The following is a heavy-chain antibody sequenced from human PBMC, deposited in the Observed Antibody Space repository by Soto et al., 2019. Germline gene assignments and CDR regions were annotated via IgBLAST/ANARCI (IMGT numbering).Heavy chain of an antibody. CDR1: GFTFSSYV. CDR2: ISGSGDST. V-gene: IGHV3-23*01. J-gene: IGHJ4*02. Sequence: EVQMLESGGGLVQPGGSLRLSCEASGFTFSSYVMSWVRQAPGMGLEWFSAISGSGDSTYYADSVKGRFTISRDNSKNTLYLQMNSLRAEDTAAYYCAKGSSSARPYYFDYWGQGTLVTVSS. D-gene: IGHD2-2*02. CDR3: AKGSSSARPYYFDY.